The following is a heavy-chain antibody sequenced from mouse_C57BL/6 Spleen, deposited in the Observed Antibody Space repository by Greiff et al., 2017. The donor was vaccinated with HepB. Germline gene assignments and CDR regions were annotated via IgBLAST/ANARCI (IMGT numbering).Heavy chain of an antibody. CDR1: GYTFTDYE. J-gene: IGHJ1*03. CDR2: IDPETGGT. V-gene: IGHV1-15*01. Sequence: VQLQQSGAELVRPGASVTLSCKASGYTFTDYEMHWVKQTPVHGLEWIGAIDPETGGTAYNQKFKGKAILTADKSSSTAYMELRSLTSEDSAVYYCTRGNLWYFDVWGTGTTVTVSS. CDR3: TRGNLWYFDV.